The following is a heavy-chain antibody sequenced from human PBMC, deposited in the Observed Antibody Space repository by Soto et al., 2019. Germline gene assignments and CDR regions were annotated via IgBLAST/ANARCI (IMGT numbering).Heavy chain of an antibody. V-gene: IGHV3-23*01. Sequence: GGSLRLSCAASGFTFSSYAMSWVRQAPGKGLEWVSAISGSGGSTYYADSVKGRFTISSDNSKNTLYLQMNSLRAEDTAVYYCAKDIVATKPPPIDYWGQGTLVTVSS. J-gene: IGHJ4*02. CDR1: GFTFSSYA. CDR3: AKDIVATKPPPIDY. D-gene: IGHD5-12*01. CDR2: ISGSGGST.